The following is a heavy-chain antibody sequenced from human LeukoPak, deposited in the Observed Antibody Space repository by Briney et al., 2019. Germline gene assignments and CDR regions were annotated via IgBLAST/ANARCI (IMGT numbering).Heavy chain of an antibody. V-gene: IGHV3-43D*04. CDR2: ISWDGGST. CDR3: SKDIDCFGSYYGYFDY. J-gene: IGHJ4*02. CDR1: GFTFDDYA. Sequence: GGSLRLSCAASGFTFDDYAMHWVRQAPGKGLEWVSLISWDGGSTYYADSVKGRFTISRDNSKNSLYLQMNSLRAEDTALYYCSKDIDCFGSYYGYFDYWGQGTLVTVSP. D-gene: IGHD3-10*01.